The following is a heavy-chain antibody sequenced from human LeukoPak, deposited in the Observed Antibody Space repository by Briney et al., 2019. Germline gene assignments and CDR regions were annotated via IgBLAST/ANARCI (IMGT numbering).Heavy chain of an antibody. V-gene: IGHV4-34*01. Sequence: PSETLSLTCAVYGGPFSGYYWSWIRQPPGKGLEWIGSIYYSGSTYYNPSLKSRVTISVDTSKNQFSLKLSSVTAADTAVYYCARDPNVDWFISPPDYWGQGTLVTVSS. D-gene: IGHD3-9*01. CDR2: IYYSGST. J-gene: IGHJ4*02. CDR1: GGPFSGYY. CDR3: ARDPNVDWFISPPDY.